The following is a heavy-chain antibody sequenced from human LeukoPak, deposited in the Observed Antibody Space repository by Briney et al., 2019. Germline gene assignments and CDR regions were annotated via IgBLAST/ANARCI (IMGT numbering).Heavy chain of an antibody. CDR3: ARDETVVQLDY. CDR1: RFTLSSYS. D-gene: IGHD2-21*01. J-gene: IGHJ4*02. CDR2: ISSSSSYI. V-gene: IGHV3-21*01. Sequence: GGSLRLSCAASRFTLSSYSMNWVRQAPGKGLEWVSSISSSSSYIYYADSVKGRFTISRDNAKNSLYLQMNSLRAEDTAVYYCARDETVVQLDYWGQGTLVTVSS.